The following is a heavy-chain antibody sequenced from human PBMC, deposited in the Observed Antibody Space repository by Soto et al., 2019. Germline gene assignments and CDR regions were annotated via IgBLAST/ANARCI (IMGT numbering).Heavy chain of an antibody. CDR3: VIDLSETIVTTLLSL. CDR1: GFTFSSYW. D-gene: IGHD5-12*01. CDR2: INSDGSST. V-gene: IGHV3-74*01. Sequence: EVQLVESGGGLVQPGGSLRLSCAASGFTFSSYWMHWVRQAPGKGLVWVSRINSDGSSTNYADSVKGRFTISRDNAKNPLYLHMTTLRAADTAVYYCVIDLSETIVTTLLSLWGQGTLVTVSS. J-gene: IGHJ4*02.